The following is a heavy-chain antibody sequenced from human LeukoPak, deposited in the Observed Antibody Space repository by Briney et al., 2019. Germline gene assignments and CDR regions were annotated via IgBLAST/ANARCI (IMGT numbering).Heavy chain of an antibody. CDR3: ARSTVVTGRYYYYHMDV. J-gene: IGHJ6*03. Sequence: PGGSLRLSCAASGFTVSSNYMSWVRQAPGKGLEWVSVIDSGGSTYYADSVKGRFTISRDNSRNTLYLQMNSLRAEDTAVYYCARSTVVTGRYYYYHMDVWGKGTTVSVSS. CDR2: IDSGGST. V-gene: IGHV3-53*01. CDR1: GFTVSSNY. D-gene: IGHD4-23*01.